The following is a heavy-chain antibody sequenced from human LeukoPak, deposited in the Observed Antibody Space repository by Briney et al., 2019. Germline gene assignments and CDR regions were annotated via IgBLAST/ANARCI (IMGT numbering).Heavy chain of an antibody. V-gene: IGHV4-39*01. CDR3: ARRARGDGYCSSTSCYYTYYFDY. J-gene: IGHJ4*02. CDR2: IYYSGST. CDR1: GGSISSSSYY. D-gene: IGHD2-2*03. Sequence: SSETLSLTCTVSGGSISSSSYYWGWIRQPPGKGLEWIGSIYYSGSTYYNPSLKSRVTISVDTSKNQFSLKLSSVTAADTAVYYCARRARGDGYCSSTSCYYTYYFDYWGQGTLVTVSS.